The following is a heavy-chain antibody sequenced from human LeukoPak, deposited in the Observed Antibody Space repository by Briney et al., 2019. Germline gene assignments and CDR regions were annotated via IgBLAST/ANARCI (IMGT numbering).Heavy chain of an antibody. V-gene: IGHV4-31*03. CDR1: GGSISSGGYY. CDR2: IYYSGSA. CDR3: ARVPFVGSTYYFDY. Sequence: SETLSLTCTVSGGSISSGGYYRSWIRQHPGKGLEWIGYIYYSGSAYYNPSLKSRLTISVDTSKNQFSLKLSSVTAADTAVYYCARVPFVGSTYYFDYWGQGTLVTVSS. D-gene: IGHD1-26*01. J-gene: IGHJ4*02.